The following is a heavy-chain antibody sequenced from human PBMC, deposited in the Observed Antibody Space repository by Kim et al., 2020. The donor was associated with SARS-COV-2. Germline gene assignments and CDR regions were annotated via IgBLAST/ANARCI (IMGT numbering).Heavy chain of an antibody. J-gene: IGHJ4*02. CDR2: IWYDGSNK. Sequence: GGSLRLSCAASGFTFSSYGMHWVRQAPGKGLEWVAVIWYDGSNKYYADSVKGRFTISRDNSKNTLYLQMNSLRAEDTAVYYCAREEGSGSLTEIPFDYWGQGTLVTVSS. V-gene: IGHV3-33*01. CDR3: AREEGSGSLTEIPFDY. D-gene: IGHD1-26*01. CDR1: GFTFSSYG.